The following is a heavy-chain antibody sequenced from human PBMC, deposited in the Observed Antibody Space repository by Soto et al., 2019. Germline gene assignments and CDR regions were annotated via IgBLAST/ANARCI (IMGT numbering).Heavy chain of an antibody. D-gene: IGHD3-3*01. CDR1: VYSISSGYY. CDR2: IYHSGST. Sequence: SETLSLTCAVSVYSISSGYYWGWIRQPPGKGLEWIGSIYHSGSTYYNPSLKSRVTISVDTSKNQFSLKLSSVTAADTAVYYCARHDNVLRFLEWLPSPGWFDPWGQGTPVPVSS. V-gene: IGHV4-38-2*01. CDR3: ARHDNVLRFLEWLPSPGWFDP. J-gene: IGHJ5*02.